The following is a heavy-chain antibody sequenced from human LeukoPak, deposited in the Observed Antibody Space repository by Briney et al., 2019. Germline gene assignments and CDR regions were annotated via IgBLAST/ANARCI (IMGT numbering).Heavy chain of an antibody. J-gene: IGHJ3*02. CDR3: ARVGSTDSPHAFDI. V-gene: IGHV3-74*01. D-gene: IGHD3-22*01. CDR2: INSDGTMT. CDR1: GFTFSSYW. Sequence: GGSLRVSCAASGFTFSSYWMDWVRQAPGRELVWVSGINSDGTMTRYAESVKGRFTISRDNAKSTLYLQMNSLRAEDTAVYYCARVGSTDSPHAFDIWGQGTTVTVSS.